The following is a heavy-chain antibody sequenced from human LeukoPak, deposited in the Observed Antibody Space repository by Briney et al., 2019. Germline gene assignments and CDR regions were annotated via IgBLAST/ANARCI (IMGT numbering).Heavy chain of an antibody. J-gene: IGHJ4*02. CDR2: IYSGGST. D-gene: IGHD1-26*01. Sequence: PGGSLRLSCAASGFTFSSYAMSWVRQAPGKGLEWVSVIYSGGSTYYADSVKGRFTISRDNSKNTLYLQMNSLRAEDTALYFCAKKAQYNGNYPLDYWGQGTLVTVSS. CDR3: AKKAQYNGNYPLDY. CDR1: GFTFSSYA. V-gene: IGHV3-23*03.